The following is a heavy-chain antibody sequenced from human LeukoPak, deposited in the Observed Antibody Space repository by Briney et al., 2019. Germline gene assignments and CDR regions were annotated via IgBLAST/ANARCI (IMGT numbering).Heavy chain of an antibody. V-gene: IGHV4-61*01. CDR1: GGSISSGSYY. J-gene: IGHJ2*01. CDR2: IYYSGST. CDR3: ARESWYFDL. Sequence: PSETLSLTCTVSGGSISSGSYYWSWIRQPPGKGLEWIGYIYYSGSTNYNPSLKSRVTISVDTSKNQFSLKLSSVTAADTAVYYCARESWYFDLWGRGTLVTVSS.